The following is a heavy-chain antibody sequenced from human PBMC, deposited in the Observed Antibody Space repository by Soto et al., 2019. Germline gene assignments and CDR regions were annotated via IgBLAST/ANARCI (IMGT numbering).Heavy chain of an antibody. Sequence: SETLSLTCTVSGGSISSSSYYWGWIRQPPGKGLEWIGSIYYSGSTYYNPSLKSRVTISVDTSKNQFSLKLSSVTAADTAVYYCARQVLDYYYGSGIDYWGQGTLVTVSS. CDR2: IYYSGST. J-gene: IGHJ4*02. CDR1: GGSISSSSYY. CDR3: ARQVLDYYYGSGIDY. D-gene: IGHD3-10*01. V-gene: IGHV4-39*01.